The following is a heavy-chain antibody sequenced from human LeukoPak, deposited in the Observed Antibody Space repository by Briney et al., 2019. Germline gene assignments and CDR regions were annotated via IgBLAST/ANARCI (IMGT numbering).Heavy chain of an antibody. D-gene: IGHD4/OR15-4a*01. Sequence: SQTLSLTCTVSGDSINNYYWSWIRQPPGKGLEWIGYIHYSGTTTYNPSLKSRVTISLGTSKIQFSLKLSSVTTADTAVYYCVRSHGAYWGQGLLVTVSS. CDR3: VRSHGAY. J-gene: IGHJ4*02. CDR1: GDSINNYY. V-gene: IGHV4-59*01. CDR2: IHYSGTT.